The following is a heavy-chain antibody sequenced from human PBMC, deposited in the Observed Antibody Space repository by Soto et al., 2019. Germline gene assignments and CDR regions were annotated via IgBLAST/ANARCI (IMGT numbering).Heavy chain of an antibody. V-gene: IGHV1-8*01. CDR1: GYTFTSYD. CDR3: ARAHTTLGYCSGGSCYPPLNYYGMDV. CDR2: MNPNSGNT. D-gene: IGHD2-15*01. J-gene: IGHJ6*02. Sequence: ASVKVSCKASGYTFTSYDINWVRQATGQGLEWMGWMNPNSGNTGYAQKFQGRVTMTRNTSISTAYMELGSLRSEDTAVYYCARAHTTLGYCSGGSCYPPLNYYGMDVWGQGTTVTVSS.